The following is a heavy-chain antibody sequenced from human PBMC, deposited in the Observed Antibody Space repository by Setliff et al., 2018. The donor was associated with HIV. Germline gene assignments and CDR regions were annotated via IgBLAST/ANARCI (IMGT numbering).Heavy chain of an antibody. CDR3: AAGPFNWGQYF. CDR1: GYTFTDRF. CDR2: RYPRGDGT. J-gene: IGHJ4*01. Sequence: GASVMVSCKASGYTFTDRFITWFHQAPGEGLEWMGRRYPRGDGTIYSERFRDRLTLSADLSTQTAYMQLDNLKSEDTAMYFCAAGPFNWGQYFWGHGTLVTVSS. D-gene: IGHD3-16*01. V-gene: IGHV1-69-2*01.